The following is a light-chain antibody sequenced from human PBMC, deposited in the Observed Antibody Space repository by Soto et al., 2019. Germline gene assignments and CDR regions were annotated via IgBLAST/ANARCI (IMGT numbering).Light chain of an antibody. V-gene: IGLV1-40*01. CDR1: SSNIGAGFD. CDR2: ANR. J-gene: IGLJ3*02. Sequence: QAVVTQPPSVSGAPGQRVTISCTGSSSNIGAGFDVHWYQQLPGTAPKLLIYANRNRPSGVPDRFSGSKSGTSASLAITGLQAEDEADYYCQSYDSGLSGRVFGGGTQLTVL. CDR3: QSYDSGLSGRV.